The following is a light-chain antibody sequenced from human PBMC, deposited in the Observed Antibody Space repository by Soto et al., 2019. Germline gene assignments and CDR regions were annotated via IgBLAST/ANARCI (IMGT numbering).Light chain of an antibody. CDR2: WAS. V-gene: IGKV4-1*01. Sequence: DIMVTQSPDSLAVSLGERATINCKSSQSVLYSSNNKNYLAWYQQKPGQPPKLLIFWASTRESGVPDRFSGSGSGTDFTLTIGSLQAEDVAVYYCQQYLGTPQTFGQGTRVEIK. CDR3: QQYLGTPQT. CDR1: QSVLYSSNNKNY. J-gene: IGKJ1*01.